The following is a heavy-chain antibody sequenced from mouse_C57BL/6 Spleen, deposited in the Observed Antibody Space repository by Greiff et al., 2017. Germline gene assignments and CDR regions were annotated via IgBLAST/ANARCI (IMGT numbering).Heavy chain of an antibody. J-gene: IGHJ1*03. CDR3: ERDLTGYGYFDV. CDR1: GFTFNTYA. CDR2: IRSKSSNYAT. V-gene: IGHV10-3*01. Sequence: EVQRVESGGGLVQPKGSLKLSCAASGFTFNTYAMHWVRQAPGKGLEWVARIRSKSSNYATYYADSVKDRFTISRDDSQSMLYLQMNNLKTEDTAMYYCERDLTGYGYFDVWGTGTTVTVSS. D-gene: IGHD4-1*01.